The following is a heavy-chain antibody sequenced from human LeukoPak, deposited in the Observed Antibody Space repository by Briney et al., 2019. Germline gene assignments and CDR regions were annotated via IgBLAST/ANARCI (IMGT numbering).Heavy chain of an antibody. Sequence: ASVKVSCKASGYTFTSHNINWVRQATGQGLEWMGWMSRNSDYAGYAQKFQGRVTMTKNTSISTAYMELSSLRSDDTAVYYCAGHSSGWQKRNDAFDIWGQGTMVTVSS. CDR3: AGHSSGWQKRNDAFDI. V-gene: IGHV1-8*01. D-gene: IGHD6-19*01. CDR1: GYTFTSHN. CDR2: MSRNSDYA. J-gene: IGHJ3*02.